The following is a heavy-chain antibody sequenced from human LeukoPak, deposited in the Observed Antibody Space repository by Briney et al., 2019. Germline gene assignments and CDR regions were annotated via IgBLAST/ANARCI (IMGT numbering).Heavy chain of an antibody. V-gene: IGHV1-46*01. J-gene: IGHJ5*02. D-gene: IGHD3-22*01. CDR3: AREDYDSRGYYFSWFDP. CDR1: GYTFTSYY. Sequence: ASVKVSCKASGYTFTSYYMHWVRQAPGQGLEWMGIINPSGGSTSYAQKFQGRVTMTRDTSTSTVYMELSSLRSEDTAVYYCAREDYDSRGYYFSWFDPWGQGTLVTVSS. CDR2: INPSGGST.